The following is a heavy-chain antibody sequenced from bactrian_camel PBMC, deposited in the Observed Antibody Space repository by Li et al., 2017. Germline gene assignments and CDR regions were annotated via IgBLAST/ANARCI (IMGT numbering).Heavy chain of an antibody. CDR3: AVYDAYAGKCSFREDFYDY. CDR2: IYTHSHNT. J-gene: IGHJ4*01. D-gene: IGHD4*01. Sequence: QVQLVESGGGSVQPGDSLRLSCTAPGYIAGTNVIKWFRQAPGKEREGVAAIYTHSHNTYYSDSVKGRFTISQDNAVNTVVLRMNSLNPEDTAVYTCAVYDAYAGKCSFREDFYDYWGPGTQVTVS. V-gene: IGHV3-2*01. CDR1: GYIAGTNV.